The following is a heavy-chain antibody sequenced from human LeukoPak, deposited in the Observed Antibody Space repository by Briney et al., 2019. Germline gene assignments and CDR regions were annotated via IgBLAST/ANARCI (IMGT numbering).Heavy chain of an antibody. CDR3: ASNPYFTYYDFWSGYLYGMDV. V-gene: IGHV3-23*01. CDR2: ISGSGGST. Sequence: PGRSLRLSCAASGFTFDDYAMHWVRQAPGKGLEWVSAISGSGGSTYYADSVKGRFTISRDNSKNTLYLQMNSLRAEDTAVYYCASNPYFTYYDFWSGYLYGMDVWGQGTTVTVSS. J-gene: IGHJ6*02. D-gene: IGHD3-3*01. CDR1: GFTFDDYA.